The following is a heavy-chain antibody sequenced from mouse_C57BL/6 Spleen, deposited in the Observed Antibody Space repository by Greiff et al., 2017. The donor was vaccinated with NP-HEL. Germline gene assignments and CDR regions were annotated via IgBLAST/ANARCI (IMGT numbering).Heavy chain of an antibody. Sequence: EVKLQESGEGLVKPGGSLKLSCAASGFTFSSYAMSWVRQTPEKRLEWVAYISSGGDYIYYADTVKGRFTISRDNARNTLYLQMSSLKSEDTAMYYCTRDGDWDGWYFDVWGTGTTVTVSS. V-gene: IGHV5-9-1*02. CDR3: TRDGDWDGWYFDV. CDR1: GFTFSSYA. CDR2: ISSGGDYI. D-gene: IGHD2-13*01. J-gene: IGHJ1*03.